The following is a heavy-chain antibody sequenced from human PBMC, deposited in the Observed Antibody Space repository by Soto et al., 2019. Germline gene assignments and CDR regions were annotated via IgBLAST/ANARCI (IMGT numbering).Heavy chain of an antibody. Sequence: PGGSLRLSCAASGFTFSSYAMSWVRQAPGKGLEWVSAISGSGGSTYYADSVKGRFTISRDNSKNTLYLQMNSLRAEDTAVYYCASSNLVLRFLEWLLWPEFDYWGQGPLVTVSS. CDR2: ISGSGGST. D-gene: IGHD3-3*01. CDR1: GFTFSSYA. CDR3: ASSNLVLRFLEWLLWPEFDY. V-gene: IGHV3-23*01. J-gene: IGHJ4*02.